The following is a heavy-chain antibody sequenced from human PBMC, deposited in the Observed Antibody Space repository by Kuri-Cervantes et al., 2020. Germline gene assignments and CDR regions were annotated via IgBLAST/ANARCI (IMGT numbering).Heavy chain of an antibody. V-gene: IGHV3-7*01. CDR2: IKQDGSEK. D-gene: IGHD3-3*01. CDR3: ATRLYYDFWSGYYTGLDYFDY. CDR1: GFTFSSYW. Sequence: GGSLRLSCAASGFTFSSYWMSWVRQAPGKGLEWVANIKQDGSEKYYVDSVKGRFTISRDNAKNSLYLQMNSLRAEDTAVYYCATRLYYDFWSGYYTGLDYFDYWGQGTLVTVSS. J-gene: IGHJ4*02.